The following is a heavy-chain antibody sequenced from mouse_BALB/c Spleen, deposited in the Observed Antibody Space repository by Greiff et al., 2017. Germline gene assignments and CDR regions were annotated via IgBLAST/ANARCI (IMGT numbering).Heavy chain of an antibody. V-gene: IGHV1-4*01. Sequence: QVQLKQSGAELARPGASVKMSCKASGYTFTSYTMHWVKQRPGQGLEWIGYINPSSGYTNYNQKFKDKATLTADKSSSTAYMQLSSLTSEDSAVYYCARAVYYGYAMDYWGQGTSVTVSS. CDR2: INPSSGYT. CDR3: ARAVYYGYAMDY. CDR1: GYTFTSYT. D-gene: IGHD1-1*01. J-gene: IGHJ4*01.